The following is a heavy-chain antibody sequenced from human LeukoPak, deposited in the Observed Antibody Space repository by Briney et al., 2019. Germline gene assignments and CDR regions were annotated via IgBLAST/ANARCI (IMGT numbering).Heavy chain of an antibody. Sequence: SETLSLTCAVSGGSISSSNWWSWVRQPPGKGLEWIGEIYHSGSTNYNPSLKSRVTISVDKSKNQFSLKLSSVTAADTAVYYCALKPDGYCSSTSCYSGAFDIWGQGTMVTVSS. J-gene: IGHJ3*02. D-gene: IGHD2-2*03. V-gene: IGHV4-4*02. CDR3: ALKPDGYCSSTSCYSGAFDI. CDR2: IYHSGST. CDR1: GGSISSSNW.